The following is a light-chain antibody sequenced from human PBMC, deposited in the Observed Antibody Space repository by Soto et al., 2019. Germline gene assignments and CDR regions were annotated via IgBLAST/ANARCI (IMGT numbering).Light chain of an antibody. J-gene: IGKJ2*01. CDR1: RTIGGW. CDR3: QQYHSFPYT. Sequence: DIQMTQSPSSLSALVGDRVIITCRASRTIGGWLAWYHQKPGKAPKVLIYDASTLESGVPSRFSGSGFGTEFTLTISSLQPDDFATYYCQQYHSFPYTFVQGTKLEIK. V-gene: IGKV1-5*01. CDR2: DAS.